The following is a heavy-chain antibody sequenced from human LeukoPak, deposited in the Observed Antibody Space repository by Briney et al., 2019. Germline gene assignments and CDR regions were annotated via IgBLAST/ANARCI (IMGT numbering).Heavy chain of an antibody. Sequence: SVKVSCKASGGTFSSYAISWVRQAPRQGLEWMGGIIPIFGTADYAQKFQGRVTITADESTSTAYMELSSLRSEDTAVYYCAREVVSSGYYWTYYFDYWGQGTLVTVSS. J-gene: IGHJ4*02. V-gene: IGHV1-69*13. D-gene: IGHD3-22*01. CDR1: GGTFSSYA. CDR2: IIPIFGTA. CDR3: AREVVSSGYYWTYYFDY.